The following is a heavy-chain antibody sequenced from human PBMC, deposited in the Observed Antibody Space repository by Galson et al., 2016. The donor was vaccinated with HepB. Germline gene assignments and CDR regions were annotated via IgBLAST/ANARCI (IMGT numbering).Heavy chain of an antibody. CDR1: GFTFNTYS. CDR3: AKDSLVYAIDHYYGMDV. D-gene: IGHD2-8*01. V-gene: IGHV3-30*18. CDR2: ISYDGSNK. J-gene: IGHJ6*02. Sequence: SLRLSCAASGFTFNTYSMIWVRQAPGKGLEWVAVISYDGSNKYYADSVKGRFTISRDNSKNTLDLQMNSLRAEDTAVYYCAKDSLVYAIDHYYGMDVWGQGTTVTVSS.